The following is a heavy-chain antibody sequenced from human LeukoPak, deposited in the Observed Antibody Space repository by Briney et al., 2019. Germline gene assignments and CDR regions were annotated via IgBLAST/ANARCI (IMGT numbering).Heavy chain of an antibody. Sequence: ASVKVSCKASGYTFTSYDINWVRQATGQGLEWMGWMNPNSGDTGYAQKFQGRVTMTRNTSISTAYMELSSLRSEDTAVYYCARGSHATEFQLVFNYWGQGTLVTVSS. CDR3: ARGSHATEFQLVFNY. CDR2: MNPNSGDT. V-gene: IGHV1-8*01. D-gene: IGHD6-6*01. CDR1: GYTFTSYD. J-gene: IGHJ4*02.